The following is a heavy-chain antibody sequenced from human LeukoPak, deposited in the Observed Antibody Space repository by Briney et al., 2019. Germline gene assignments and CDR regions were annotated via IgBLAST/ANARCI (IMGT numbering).Heavy chain of an antibody. J-gene: IGHJ1*01. D-gene: IGHD2/OR15-2a*01. CDR2: INHSGST. CDR3: ARYFSRAIRYFQH. CDR1: GGSLSGYY. V-gene: IGHV4-34*01. Sequence: PSETLTLTCAVYGGSLSGYYWSWIRQPPEKGLEWIGEINHSGSTNYNPSLKSRVTISVDTSKNQFSLKLSSVTAADTAVYYCARYFSRAIRYFQHWGQGTLVTVSS.